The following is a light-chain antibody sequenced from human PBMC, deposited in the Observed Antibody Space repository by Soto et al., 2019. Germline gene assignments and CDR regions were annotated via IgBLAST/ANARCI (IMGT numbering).Light chain of an antibody. CDR1: QSISSN. J-gene: IGKJ5*01. V-gene: IGKV3D-15*01. CDR3: QQYNNWPAIT. Sequence: EIVLTQSPCTLSLSPGERAALSCRASQSISSNLAWYQKKPGQAPRLLIYGASTRATGIPARFSGSGSGTEFTLTISSLQSEDFAVYYCQQYNNWPAITFGQGTRLEIK. CDR2: GAS.